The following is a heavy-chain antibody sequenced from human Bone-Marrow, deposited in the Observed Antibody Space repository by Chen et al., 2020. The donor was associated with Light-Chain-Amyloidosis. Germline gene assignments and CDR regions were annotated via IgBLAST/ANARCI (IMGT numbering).Heavy chain of an antibody. V-gene: IGHV4-59*01. D-gene: IGHD5-12*01. CDR1: GGSISSYY. CDR2: IYYSGST. CDR3: ARGVEMATTLYGGGMDV. J-gene: IGHJ6*02. Sequence: QVQLQESGPGLVKPSETLSLTCTVSGGSISSYYWSWIRQPPGKGLEWIGYIYYSGSTNYNPSLKSRVTISVDTSKNQFSLKLSSVTAADTAVYYCARGVEMATTLYGGGMDVWGQGTTVTVSS.